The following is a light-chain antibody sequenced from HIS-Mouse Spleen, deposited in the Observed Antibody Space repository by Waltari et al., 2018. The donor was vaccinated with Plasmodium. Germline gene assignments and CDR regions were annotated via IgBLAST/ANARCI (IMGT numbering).Light chain of an antibody. Sequence: EIVLKQPPATLSVSPGKRATLSCRARQSVSSNLAWYQQKPGQAPRLLIYGASTRATGIPARFRGSGSGTEFTLTISSLQSEDFAVYYCQQYNNWSFTFGPGTKVDIK. CDR2: GAS. J-gene: IGKJ3*01. CDR1: QSVSSN. V-gene: IGKV3-15*01. CDR3: QQYNNWSFT.